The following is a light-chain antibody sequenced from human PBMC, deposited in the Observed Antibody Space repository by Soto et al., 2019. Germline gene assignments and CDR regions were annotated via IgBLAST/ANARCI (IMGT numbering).Light chain of an antibody. V-gene: IGKV3-20*01. J-gene: IGKJ2*01. CDR3: QHYGTSPLYI. Sequence: EIVLTQSPGTLSLSPGERATLSCRASQSVSGSYLAWYQQKPVQAPRLLIYGASSRATGIPDRFSGSGSGTDFTLTISRLEPEDFAVYFCQHYGTSPLYIFGQGTKLEIK. CDR2: GAS. CDR1: QSVSGSY.